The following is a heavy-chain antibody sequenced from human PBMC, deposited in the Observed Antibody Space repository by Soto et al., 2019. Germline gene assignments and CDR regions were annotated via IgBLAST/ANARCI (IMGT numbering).Heavy chain of an antibody. CDR3: ARDLSGDYGALDT. V-gene: IGHV3-33*01. Sequence: GGSLRLSCAPSGFPFSSYGMHWARQAPGKGLEWVAVIWYDGSNKVYADSVKGRFTISRDNSKNTLYLQMNSLRAEDTAVYYCARDLSGDYGALDTWGQETMVTVSS. D-gene: IGHD4-17*01. J-gene: IGHJ3*02. CDR1: GFPFSSYG. CDR2: IWYDGSNK.